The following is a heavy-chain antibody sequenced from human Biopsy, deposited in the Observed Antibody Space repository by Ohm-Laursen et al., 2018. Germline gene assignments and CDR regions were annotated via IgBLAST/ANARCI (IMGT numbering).Heavy chain of an antibody. J-gene: IGHJ4*02. CDR2: IYLDGNT. CDR1: GFTVSTNY. CDR3: VRGRAY. V-gene: IGHV3-53*01. Sequence: SLRLSCAASGFTVSTNYMNWVRQAPGKGLEWVSIIYLDGNTYYTDSVKGRFTISRDNTKNALYLQMNSLRPADTAKYYCVRGRAYWGQGTLVTVSS.